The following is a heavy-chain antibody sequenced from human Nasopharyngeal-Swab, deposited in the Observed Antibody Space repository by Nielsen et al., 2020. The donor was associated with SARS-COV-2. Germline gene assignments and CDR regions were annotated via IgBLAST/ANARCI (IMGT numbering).Heavy chain of an antibody. V-gene: IGHV1-3*01. CDR1: GYTFSSYA. J-gene: IGHJ4*02. Sequence: ASVKVSCKASGYTFSSYAMHWVRQAPGQGLEWMGWINGGNGNTKYSQRFQGRVTISRDTSANTAYMDPTSLRSEDTAVYYCAMQLPIFDFDFWSGLAYWGQGTLVTVSS. CDR3: AMQLPIFDFDFWSGLAY. D-gene: IGHD3-3*01. CDR2: INGGNGNT.